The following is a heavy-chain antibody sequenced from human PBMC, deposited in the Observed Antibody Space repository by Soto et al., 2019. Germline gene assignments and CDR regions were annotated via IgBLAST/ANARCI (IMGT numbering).Heavy chain of an antibody. CDR1: GFTFISYA. D-gene: IGHD3-9*01. CDR3: VKDDDILTGYSY. V-gene: IGHV3-64D*06. Sequence: LRLSFSASGFTFISYAMHWVRQAPGKGLEYVSAISSNGGSTYYADSVKGRFTISRDNSKNTLYLQMSSLRAEDTAVYYCVKDDDILTGYSYWGQGTLVTVSS. CDR2: ISSNGGST. J-gene: IGHJ4*02.